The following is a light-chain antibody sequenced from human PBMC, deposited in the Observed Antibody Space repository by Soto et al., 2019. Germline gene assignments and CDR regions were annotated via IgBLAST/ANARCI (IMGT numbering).Light chain of an antibody. V-gene: IGKV1-39*01. J-gene: IGKJ4*01. Sequence: DIQMTQSPSSLSASVGDRVTITCRASQSISPYLNWYQQKPGKAPNLLIYSASILESGVPSRFSGSGSGTDFTLTISSLQPEDFATYYCQQSYSTLTFGGGTKVDIK. CDR2: SAS. CDR1: QSISPY. CDR3: QQSYSTLT.